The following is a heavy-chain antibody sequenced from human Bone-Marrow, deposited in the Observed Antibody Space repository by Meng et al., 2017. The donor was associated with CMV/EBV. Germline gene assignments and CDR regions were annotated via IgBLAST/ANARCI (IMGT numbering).Heavy chain of an antibody. CDR2: INSDGSST. V-gene: IGHV3-74*01. D-gene: IGHD3-22*01. CDR3: ARGPHDYYDSSGYYY. CDR1: GFTFSSYW. J-gene: IGHJ4*02. Sequence: GESLKISCAASGFTFSSYWMHWVRQAPGKGLVWVSRINSDGSSTSYADSVKGRFTISRDNAKNTLYLQMNSLSAEDTAVYYCARGPHDYYDSSGYYYWGQGTLVTVSS.